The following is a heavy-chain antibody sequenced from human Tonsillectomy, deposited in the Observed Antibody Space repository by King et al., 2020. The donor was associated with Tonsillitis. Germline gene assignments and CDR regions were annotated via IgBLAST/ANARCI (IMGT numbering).Heavy chain of an antibody. Sequence: QLQESGSGLVKPSQTLSLTCAVSGGSISSGGYSWSWIRQPPGKGLEWIGYIYHSGSTYYNPSLKSRVTISVDRSKNQFSLKLSSVTAADTAVYYCARGSAKGYYYGMDVWGQGTTVTVSS. D-gene: IGHD3-3*01. V-gene: IGHV4-30-2*01. CDR3: ARGSAKGYYYGMDV. CDR1: GGSISSGGYS. J-gene: IGHJ6*02. CDR2: IYHSGST.